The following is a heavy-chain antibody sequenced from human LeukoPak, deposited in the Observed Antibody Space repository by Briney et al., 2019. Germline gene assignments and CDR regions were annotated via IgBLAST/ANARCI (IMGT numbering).Heavy chain of an antibody. D-gene: IGHD3-10*01. CDR1: GFTFSSYG. CDR3: ARDFHYYGSGSYVGY. J-gene: IGHJ4*02. CDR2: IWYDGSNK. Sequence: GGSLRLSCAASGFTFSSYGMHWVRQAPGKGLEWVAVIWYDGSNKYYADSVKGRFTISRDNSKNTLYLQMNSLRAKDTAVYYCARDFHYYGSGSYVGYWGQGTLVTVSS. V-gene: IGHV3-33*01.